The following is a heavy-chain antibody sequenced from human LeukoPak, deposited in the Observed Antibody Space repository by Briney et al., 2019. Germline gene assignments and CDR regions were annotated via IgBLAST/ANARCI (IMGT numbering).Heavy chain of an antibody. CDR3: AKDRGGTYQNDAFDI. D-gene: IGHD1-26*01. Sequence: GGSLRLSCAASGFTFSSYWMSWVRQAPGKGLEWVSTISGRGGSTYYADSVKGRFPISRDNSRNTLYLQMNSLRVEDTAVYYCAKDRGGTYQNDAFDIWGQGTMVTVSS. V-gene: IGHV3-23*01. J-gene: IGHJ3*02. CDR1: GFTFSSYW. CDR2: ISGRGGST.